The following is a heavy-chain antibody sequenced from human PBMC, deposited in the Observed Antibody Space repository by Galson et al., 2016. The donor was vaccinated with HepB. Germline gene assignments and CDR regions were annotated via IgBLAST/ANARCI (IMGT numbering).Heavy chain of an antibody. Sequence: SLRLSCAASGFTFGRYAMSWVRQAPGKGLEWVSAISGDGGSTYYAGSVQGRFTSSRDRSTNTMYLQMNSLRTDDTALYYGARFTQEWLDRVYYFDYWGQGTLVTVSS. V-gene: IGHV3-23*01. CDR3: ARFTQEWLDRVYYFDY. D-gene: IGHD6-19*01. CDR2: ISGDGGST. CDR1: GFTFGRYA. J-gene: IGHJ4*02.